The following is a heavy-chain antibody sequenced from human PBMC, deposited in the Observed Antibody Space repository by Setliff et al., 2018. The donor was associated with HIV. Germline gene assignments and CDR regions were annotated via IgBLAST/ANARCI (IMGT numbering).Heavy chain of an antibody. CDR3: AGSILTGYYTFGADY. Sequence: ASVKVSCKASGYSFTDYYIHWVRQAPGQGLEWMGWINPKSDGTNYAQKFQGWITMTRDTSISTAYMELSSLRSEDTALYYCAGSILTGYYTFGADYWGQGTLVTVSS. D-gene: IGHD3-9*01. V-gene: IGHV1-2*04. CDR2: INPKSDGT. CDR1: GYSFTDYY. J-gene: IGHJ4*02.